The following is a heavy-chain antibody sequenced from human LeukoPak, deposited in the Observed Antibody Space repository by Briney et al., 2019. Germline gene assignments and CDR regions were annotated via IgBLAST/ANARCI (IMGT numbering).Heavy chain of an antibody. CDR1: GGSISSSNW. D-gene: IGHD1-7*01. Sequence: SETLSLTCAVSGGSISSSNWWSWVRQPPGKGLEWIGEIYHSGSTSYNPSLKSRVTISVDKSKNQFSLKLSSVTAADTAVYYCARRIWGKTTPTYNWFDPWGQGTLVTVSS. V-gene: IGHV4-4*02. CDR3: ARRIWGKTTPTYNWFDP. J-gene: IGHJ5*02. CDR2: IYHSGST.